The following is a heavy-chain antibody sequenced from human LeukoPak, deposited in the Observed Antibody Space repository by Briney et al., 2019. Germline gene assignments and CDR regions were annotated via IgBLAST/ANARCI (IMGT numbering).Heavy chain of an antibody. CDR2: IYRGDST. J-gene: IGHJ4*02. CDR1: GFTFSDYY. Sequence: PGGSLRLSCAASGFTFSDYYMSWIHQAPGKGLEWVSVIYRGDSTYYADSVKGRFTISRDNSKNMLFLQMSSLRAEDSAVYYCAREWEQLPYFDYWGQGTLVTVSS. D-gene: IGHD1-26*01. V-gene: IGHV3-66*02. CDR3: AREWEQLPYFDY.